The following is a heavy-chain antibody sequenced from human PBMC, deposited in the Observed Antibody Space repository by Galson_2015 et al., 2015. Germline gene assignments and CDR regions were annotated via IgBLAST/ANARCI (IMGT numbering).Heavy chain of an antibody. V-gene: IGHV3-49*03. CDR3: ARRYCTGGSCYFNNFDY. CDR2: IKSKAYGGTT. D-gene: IGHD2-15*01. Sequence: SLRLSCAASGFTFGDYAMSWFRQAPGKGLEWVGFIKSKAYGGTTAYAASVEGRITISRDDSKRIAYLQVNSLKTGDTAVYYCARRYCTGGSCYFNNFDYWGQGTLVTVSS. J-gene: IGHJ4*02. CDR1: GFTFGDYA.